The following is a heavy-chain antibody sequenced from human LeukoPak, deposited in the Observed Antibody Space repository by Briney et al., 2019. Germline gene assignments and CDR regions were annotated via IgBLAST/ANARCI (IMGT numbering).Heavy chain of an antibody. D-gene: IGHD2-2*01. Sequence: PGGSLRLSCAASGFTFSSYWMHWVRQAPGKGLVWVSRINTDGSSTSYADSVKGRFTISRDNAKNTLYLQMNSLRAEDTAVYYCARDCSSTSCLFHWGQGTLVTVSS. CDR3: ARDCSSTSCLFH. V-gene: IGHV3-74*01. CDR2: INTDGSST. CDR1: GFTFSSYW. J-gene: IGHJ4*02.